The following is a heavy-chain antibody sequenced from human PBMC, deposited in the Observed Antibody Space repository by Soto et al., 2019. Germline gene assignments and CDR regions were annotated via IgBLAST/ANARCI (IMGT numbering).Heavy chain of an antibody. J-gene: IGHJ4*02. D-gene: IGHD4-17*01. CDR3: AGSPTVVGKDYFDY. Sequence: PGGSLRLSCAASGFTFSSYAMHWVRQAPGKGLEWVAVISYDGSNKYYADSVKGRFTISRDNSKNTLYLQMNSLRAEDTAVYYCAGSPTVVGKDYFDYWGQGTLVTVSS. CDR2: ISYDGSNK. V-gene: IGHV3-30-3*01. CDR1: GFTFSSYA.